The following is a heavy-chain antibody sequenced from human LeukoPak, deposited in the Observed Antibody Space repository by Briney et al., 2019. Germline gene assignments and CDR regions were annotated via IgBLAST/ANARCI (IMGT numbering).Heavy chain of an antibody. CDR2: IHYSGGT. CDR1: GGSISSYY. Sequence: PSETLSLTCTVSGGSISSYYWSWIRQPPGKGLEGIGFIHYSGGTNYNPSLKSRVTISVDTSKNQFSLNLSSVTAADTAVYYCAQGYRYGRFDYWGQGTLVTVSS. J-gene: IGHJ4*02. CDR3: AQGYRYGRFDY. V-gene: IGHV4-59*03. D-gene: IGHD5-18*01.